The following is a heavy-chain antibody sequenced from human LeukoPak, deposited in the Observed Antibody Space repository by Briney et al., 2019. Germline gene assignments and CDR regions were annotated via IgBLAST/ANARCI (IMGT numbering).Heavy chain of an antibody. CDR3: ATSIMITFGGVGYRDY. J-gene: IGHJ4*02. CDR1: GCTFSSYA. V-gene: IGHV1-69*05. Sequence: SVTVSCKASGCTFSSYAISWVRQAPGQGLDWMGRIIPMFGTANYAQKFQGRVTITTDESTSTAYMELSSLRSEDTAVYYCATSIMITFGGVGYRDYWGQGTLVTVSS. CDR2: IIPMFGTA. D-gene: IGHD3-16*01.